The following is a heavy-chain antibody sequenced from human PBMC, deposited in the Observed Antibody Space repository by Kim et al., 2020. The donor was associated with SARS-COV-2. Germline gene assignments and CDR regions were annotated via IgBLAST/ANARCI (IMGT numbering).Heavy chain of an antibody. J-gene: IGHJ3*02. D-gene: IGHD3-3*01. V-gene: IGHV4-39*01. CDR1: GGSISSSSYY. Sequence: SETLSLTCTVSGGSISSSSYYWGWIRQPPGKGLEWIGSIYYSGSTYYNPSLKSRVTISVDTSKNQFSLKLSSVTAADTAVYYCARHPEAVNDFWSGPSDAFDIWGQGTMVTVSS. CDR3: ARHPEAVNDFWSGPSDAFDI. CDR2: IYYSGST.